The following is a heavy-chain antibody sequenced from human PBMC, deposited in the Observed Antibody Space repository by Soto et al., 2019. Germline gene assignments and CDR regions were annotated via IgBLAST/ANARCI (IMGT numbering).Heavy chain of an antibody. V-gene: IGHV3-30*18. J-gene: IGHJ6*02. D-gene: IGHD3-22*01. CDR3: AKAGDSSGSNYYYYYGMDV. CDR1: GFTFSSYG. Sequence: GGSLRLSXAASGFTFSSYGMHWVRQAPGKGLEWVAVISYDGSNKYYADSVKGRFTISRDNSKNTLYLQMNSLRAEDTAVYYCAKAGDSSGSNYYYYYGMDVWGQGTTVTVSS. CDR2: ISYDGSNK.